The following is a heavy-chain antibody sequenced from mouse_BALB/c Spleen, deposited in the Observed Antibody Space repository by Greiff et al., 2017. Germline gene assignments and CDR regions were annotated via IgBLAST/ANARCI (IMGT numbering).Heavy chain of an antibody. CDR3: TDASY. J-gene: IGHJ3*01. CDR2: IRLKSDNYAT. CDR1: GFTFSSYW. V-gene: IGHV6-3*01. Sequence: EVKLVESGGGLVQPGESMKLSCVASGFTFSSYWMSWVRQSPEKGLEWVAEIRLKSDNYATHYAESVKGKFTISRDDSKSRLYLQMNSLRAEDTGIYYCTDASYWGQGTLVTVSA.